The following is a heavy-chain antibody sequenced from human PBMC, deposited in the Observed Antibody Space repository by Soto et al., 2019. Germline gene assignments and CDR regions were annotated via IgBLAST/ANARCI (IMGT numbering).Heavy chain of an antibody. D-gene: IGHD2-2*01. CDR3: ARVFSSCISTSCYEFDP. J-gene: IGHJ5*02. Sequence: PSETLSLTCTVSGGSITISTYYWGWIRQPPGKGLEWIGYIYYSGSTYYNPSLKSRVTISVDTSKNQFSLKLSSVTAADTAVYYCARVFSSCISTSCYEFDPWGQGTLVTVSS. CDR2: IYYSGST. CDR1: GGSITISTYY. V-gene: IGHV4-30-4*08.